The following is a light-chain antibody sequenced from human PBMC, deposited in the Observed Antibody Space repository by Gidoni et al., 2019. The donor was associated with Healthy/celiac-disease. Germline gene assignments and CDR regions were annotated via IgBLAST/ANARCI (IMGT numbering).Light chain of an antibody. CDR2: LGS. CDR1: QSLLHSNGYNY. Sequence: IVMTQSPLSLPFTPGEPASISCRSSQSLLHSNGYNYLDWYLQKPGQSPQLLIYLGSNRASGVPDRFSGSGSGTDFTLKISRVEAEDVGVSYCMQALQTPRYTFGQGTKLEIK. CDR3: MQALQTPRYT. J-gene: IGKJ2*01. V-gene: IGKV2-28*01.